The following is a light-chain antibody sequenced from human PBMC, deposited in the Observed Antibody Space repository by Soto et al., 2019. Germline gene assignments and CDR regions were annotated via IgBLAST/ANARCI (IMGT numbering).Light chain of an antibody. Sequence: DIQMTQSPSTLSASVGDRVTITCRASQSISSWLAWYQQKPGKAPNLLIYKAASLESGVPSRFSGSGSGTEFTITISSLQPDDFATYYRQQYNSYPLTFGGGTKVEIK. CDR2: KAA. V-gene: IGKV1-5*03. J-gene: IGKJ4*01. CDR1: QSISSW. CDR3: QQYNSYPLT.